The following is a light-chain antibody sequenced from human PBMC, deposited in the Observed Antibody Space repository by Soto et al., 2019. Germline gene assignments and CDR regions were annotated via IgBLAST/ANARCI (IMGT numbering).Light chain of an antibody. J-gene: IGKJ2*01. CDR3: QQSYSTPYT. Sequence: DIQVTQSPSSLSASVGDRVTITCRASQNIRTYLTWYQQRPGKPPKLLIHTASTLQSGVPSRFSGSGSGTDFTLTISSLQPEDFATYYCQQSYSTPYTFGQGTKLEIK. V-gene: IGKV1-39*01. CDR1: QNIRTY. CDR2: TAS.